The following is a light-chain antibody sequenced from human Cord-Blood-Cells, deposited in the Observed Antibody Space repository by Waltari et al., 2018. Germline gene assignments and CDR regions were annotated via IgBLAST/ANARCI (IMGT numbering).Light chain of an antibody. CDR3: SSYTSSSTNWV. J-gene: IGLJ3*02. Sequence: QSALTQPASVSGSPGQSITISCTGTSSDVGGYNYVSWYQQHPGKAPKPMIYDVSNRPSGVSNRFSGSKSGNTASLTISGLQAEDEADYYCSSYTSSSTNWVFGGGTKLTVL. CDR2: DVS. V-gene: IGLV2-14*01. CDR1: SSDVGGYNY.